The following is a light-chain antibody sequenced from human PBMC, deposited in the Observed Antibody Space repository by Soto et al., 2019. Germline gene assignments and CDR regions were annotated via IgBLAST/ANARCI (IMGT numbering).Light chain of an antibody. V-gene: IGLV2-11*01. CDR2: DVS. J-gene: IGLJ2*01. CDR1: SSDVGGYNY. Sequence: QSVLTQHRSVSGSPGQSVTISCTGTSSDVGGYNYVSWYQQHPGKAPKLMIYDVSKRPSGVPDRFSGSKSGNTASLTISGLQAEDEADYYCCSYAGSYPVVFGGGTKVTVL. CDR3: CSYAGSYPVV.